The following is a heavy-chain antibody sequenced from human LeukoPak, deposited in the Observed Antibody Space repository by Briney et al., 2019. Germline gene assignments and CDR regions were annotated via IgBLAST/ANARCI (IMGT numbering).Heavy chain of an antibody. J-gene: IGHJ6*03. CDR3: ARGPGGRRGYHPLEDYYYYYYMDV. CDR2: ISAYNGNT. CDR1: GYTFTSYG. D-gene: IGHD3-22*01. Sequence: ASVKVSCKASGYTFTSYGTNWVRQAPGQGLEWMGWISAYNGNTKYAQKLQGRVTMTTDTSTSTAYMELRSLRSDDTAVYYCARGPGGRRGYHPLEDYYYYYYMDVWGKGTTVTVSS. V-gene: IGHV1-18*01.